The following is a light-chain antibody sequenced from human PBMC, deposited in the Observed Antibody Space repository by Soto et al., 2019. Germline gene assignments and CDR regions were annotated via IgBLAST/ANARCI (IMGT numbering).Light chain of an antibody. CDR1: QSVRSN. CDR3: QQYNNWPWT. V-gene: IGKV3-15*01. CDR2: GAS. J-gene: IGKJ1*01. Sequence: EIVMTQSPATLSVSPGERATLSCRASQSVRSNLAWYQQKPGQAPRVLIYGASTRATGIPARFSGSGSGTEFTLTISSLQSEDFAVYYCQQYNNWPWTFGQGTKVDIK.